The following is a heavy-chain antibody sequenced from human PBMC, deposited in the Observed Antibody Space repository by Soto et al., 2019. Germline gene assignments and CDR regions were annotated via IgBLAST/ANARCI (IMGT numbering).Heavy chain of an antibody. Sequence: QVQLVESGGGVVQPGRSLSLSCAASGFTFSSYAMHWVRQAPGKGLEGVAVISYDGSNKYYADSVKGRFTISRDNSKNTLYLQMNSLRAEDTAVYYCARDSSSWYATYNWFDPWGQGTLVTVSS. D-gene: IGHD6-13*01. CDR2: ISYDGSNK. V-gene: IGHV3-30-3*01. CDR3: ARDSSSWYATYNWFDP. CDR1: GFTFSSYA. J-gene: IGHJ5*02.